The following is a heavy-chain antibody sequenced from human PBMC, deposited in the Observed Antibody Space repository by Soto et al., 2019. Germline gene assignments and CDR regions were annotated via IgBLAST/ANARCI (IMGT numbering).Heavy chain of an antibody. J-gene: IGHJ6*02. V-gene: IGHV3-30*18. CDR3: AKGERLYLGRYYYYGMDV. CDR1: GFTFSSYG. D-gene: IGHD2-8*01. Sequence: QVQLVESGGGVVQPGRSLRLSCAASGFTFSSYGMHWVRQAPGKGLEWVAVISYDGSNKYYADSVKGRFTISRDNSKNTLYLQMNSLRAEDTAVYYCAKGERLYLGRYYYYGMDVWGQGTTVTVSS. CDR2: ISYDGSNK.